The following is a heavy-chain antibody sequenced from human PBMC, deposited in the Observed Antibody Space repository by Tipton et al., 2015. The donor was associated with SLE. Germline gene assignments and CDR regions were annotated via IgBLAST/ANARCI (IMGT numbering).Heavy chain of an antibody. CDR3: ARGRASGFDI. CDR1: GDSVSGSSIA. Sequence: GLVKPSQTLSLTCAISGDSVSGSSIAWNWFRQSPSRGLEWLGRTYYTSQWFYDYALSVKSRALISPDTSKNQFSLQLNSVTPEDTAVYYCARGRASGFDIWGQGTMVTVSS. D-gene: IGHD6-19*01. V-gene: IGHV6-1*01. CDR2: TYYTSQWFY. J-gene: IGHJ3*02.